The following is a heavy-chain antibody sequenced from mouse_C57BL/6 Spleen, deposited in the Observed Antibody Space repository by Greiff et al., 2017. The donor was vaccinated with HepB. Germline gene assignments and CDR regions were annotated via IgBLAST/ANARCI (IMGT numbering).Heavy chain of an antibody. CDR3: ARECDGYPWFAY. Sequence: QVQLKQPGAELVRPGSSVKLSCKASGYTFTSYWMDWVKQRPGQGLEWIGNIYPSDSETHYNQKFKDKATLTVDKSSSTAYMQLSSMTSEDSAVYYCARECDGYPWFAYWGQGTLVTVSA. CDR2: IYPSDSET. J-gene: IGHJ3*01. CDR1: GYTFTSYW. V-gene: IGHV1-61*01. D-gene: IGHD2-3*01.